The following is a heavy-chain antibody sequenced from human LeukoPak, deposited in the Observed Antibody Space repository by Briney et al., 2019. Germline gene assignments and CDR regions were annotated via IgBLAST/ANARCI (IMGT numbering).Heavy chain of an antibody. V-gene: IGHV4-59*08. Sequence: PSETLSLTCIVSGVSVRGYYWNWIRQPPGKGLEWIGDIFYSGNTNYNPSLKSRVTISLDTSKNQSSLKLSSVTAADTAVYYCARSWYGSGSYYNPPFDYWGQGTLVAVSS. CDR1: GVSVRGYY. D-gene: IGHD3-10*01. CDR2: IFYSGNT. J-gene: IGHJ4*02. CDR3: ARSWYGSGSYYNPPFDY.